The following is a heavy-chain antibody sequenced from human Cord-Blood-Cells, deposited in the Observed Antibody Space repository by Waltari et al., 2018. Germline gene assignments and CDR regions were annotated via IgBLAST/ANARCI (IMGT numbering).Heavy chain of an antibody. CDR2: ISYDGSNK. CDR3: AKGRIVGAFDY. Sequence: QVQLVESGGGVVQPGRYLRLSCAASGFTFSSYGMHWVRQAPGKGLEWVAVISYDGSNKYYADSVKGRFTISRDNSKNTLYLQMNSLRAEDTAVYYCAKGRIVGAFDYWGQGTLVTVSS. CDR1: GFTFSSYG. J-gene: IGHJ4*02. V-gene: IGHV3-30*18. D-gene: IGHD1-26*01.